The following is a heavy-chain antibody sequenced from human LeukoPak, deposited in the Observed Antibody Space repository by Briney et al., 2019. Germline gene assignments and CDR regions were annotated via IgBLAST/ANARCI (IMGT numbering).Heavy chain of an antibody. J-gene: IGHJ1*01. V-gene: IGHV1-8*01. Sequence: ASVKVSCKASGYTFTGYDINWVRQATGQGLEWMGWMNPNSGNTGYAQKFQGRVTMTRNTSITTAYMELSSLRSEDTAVYYCTRGGPVAGTHKYFQHWGQGTLVTVSS. CDR1: GYTFTGYD. CDR2: MNPNSGNT. CDR3: TRGGPVAGTHKYFQH. D-gene: IGHD6-19*01.